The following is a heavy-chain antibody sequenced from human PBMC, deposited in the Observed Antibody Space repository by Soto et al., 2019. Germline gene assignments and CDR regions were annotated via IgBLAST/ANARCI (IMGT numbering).Heavy chain of an antibody. V-gene: IGHV3-9*01. Sequence: GGSLRLSCAASGFTFDDYAMHWVRQAPGKGLEWVSGISWNSGSIGYADSVKGRFTISRDNAKNSLYLQMNSLRAEDTALYYCAKDSSSRYYYYYMDVWGKGTTVTVS. J-gene: IGHJ6*03. CDR1: GFTFDDYA. CDR2: ISWNSGSI. D-gene: IGHD6-6*01. CDR3: AKDSSSRYYYYYMDV.